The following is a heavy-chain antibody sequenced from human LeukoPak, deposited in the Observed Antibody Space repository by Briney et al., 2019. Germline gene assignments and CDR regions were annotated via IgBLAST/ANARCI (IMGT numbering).Heavy chain of an antibody. J-gene: IGHJ6*02. CDR3: ATARGSTLWGGFRDYYGMEV. Sequence: PGRSLRLSCAASGVTVSSSYLTWVRQAPGKGLEWVSVIYSRGITYHADSVKGRFTMSTDSSKNTVYLQMNSLRDDDTAVYYCATARGSTLWGGFRDYYGMEVWGQGTTVTVSS. CDR2: IYSRGIT. CDR1: GVTVSSSY. V-gene: IGHV3-53*01. D-gene: IGHD2-2*01.